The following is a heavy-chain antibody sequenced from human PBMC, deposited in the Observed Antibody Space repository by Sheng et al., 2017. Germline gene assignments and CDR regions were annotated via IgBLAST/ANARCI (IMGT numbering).Heavy chain of an antibody. J-gene: IGHJ4*02. CDR3: ARVLLFDSSGYYY. D-gene: IGHD3-22*01. CDR2: ISGSGGST. V-gene: IGHV3-23*04. Sequence: EVQLVESGGGLVQPGGSLRLSCVASGFTFDSYAMSWVRQAPGKGLEWVSGISGSGGSTSYADSVKGRFTISRDNSKKTLYLQMNSLKAEDTAVYYCARVLLFDSSGYYYWGQGTLVTVSS. CDR1: GFTFDSYA.